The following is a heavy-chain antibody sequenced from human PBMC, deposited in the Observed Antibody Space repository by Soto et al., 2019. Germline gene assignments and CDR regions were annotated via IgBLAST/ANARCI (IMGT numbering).Heavy chain of an antibody. D-gene: IGHD2-15*01. J-gene: IGHJ6*02. CDR1: GFTFSNYG. V-gene: IGHV3-30*03. Sequence: QVQLVESGGGVVQPGRSLRLSCAASGFTFSNYGMHWVRQAPGKGLAWVAVISYDGSNQYYADSVKGRFTISRDNSKHTLYLQMNSLRAEDTAVYYCARYCSGGSCYSNYYYGMDVWGQGTTVTVSS. CDR3: ARYCSGGSCYSNYYYGMDV. CDR2: ISYDGSNQ.